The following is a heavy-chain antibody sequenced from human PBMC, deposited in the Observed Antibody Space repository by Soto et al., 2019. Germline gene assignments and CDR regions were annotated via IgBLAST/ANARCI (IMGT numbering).Heavy chain of an antibody. CDR3: ARATPSVATLGYGMDV. D-gene: IGHD5-12*01. CDR2: IYYTGST. V-gene: IGHV4-31*03. Sequence: QVQLQESGPGLVKPSQTLSLTCTVSGGSINSGGYYWNWIRQHPGRGLEWMGYIYYTGSTYYNPSLKGRITFSNDTSRNQFSLKVNSVTAADPAVYYCARATPSVATLGYGMDVWGQGTTVVVSS. J-gene: IGHJ6*02. CDR1: GGSINSGGYY.